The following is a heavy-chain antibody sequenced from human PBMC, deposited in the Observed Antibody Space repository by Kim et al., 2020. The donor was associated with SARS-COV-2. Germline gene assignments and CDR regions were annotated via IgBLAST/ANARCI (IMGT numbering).Heavy chain of an antibody. D-gene: IGHD3-10*02. CDR3: ARYFRDLRYYFDY. Sequence: SETLSLTCTVSGGSISSTSYHWGWIRQPPGKGLEWIASIYYTGRTYYSPSLKSRVTISVDTSKNQFSLKLSSVTASDTAVYYCARYFRDLRYYFDYWGQGTLATVSS. V-gene: IGHV4-39*01. J-gene: IGHJ4*02. CDR1: GGSISSTSYH. CDR2: IYYTGRT.